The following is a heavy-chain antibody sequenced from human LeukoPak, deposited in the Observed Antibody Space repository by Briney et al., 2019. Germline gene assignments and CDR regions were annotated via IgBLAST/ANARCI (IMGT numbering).Heavy chain of an antibody. CDR1: GGTFSSYA. J-gene: IGHJ3*02. CDR3: ARGSLPEAHHAFDI. CDR2: IIPIFGTA. Sequence: SVKVSCKASGGTFSSYAISWVRQAPGQGLEWMGGIIPIFGTANYAQKFQGRVTITADESTSTAYMELSSLRSEDTAVYYCARGSLPEAHHAFDIWGQGTMVTVSS. D-gene: IGHD1-14*01. V-gene: IGHV1-69*13.